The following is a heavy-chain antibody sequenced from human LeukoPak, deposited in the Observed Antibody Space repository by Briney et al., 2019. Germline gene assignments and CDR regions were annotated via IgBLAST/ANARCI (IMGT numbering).Heavy chain of an antibody. CDR1: GFTFSSYA. J-gene: IGHJ6*02. V-gene: IGHV3-23*01. D-gene: IGHD1-1*01. CDR3: AKASLNEYGPNCYYGMDV. CDR2: VSGGGGST. Sequence: GGSLRLSCAASGFTFSSYAMSWVRQAPGKGLEWVSAVSGGGGSTDYADSVKGRFTISRDNSKNTVYLQMTSLRAEDTAVYYCAKASLNEYGPNCYYGMDVWGQGTTVTVSS.